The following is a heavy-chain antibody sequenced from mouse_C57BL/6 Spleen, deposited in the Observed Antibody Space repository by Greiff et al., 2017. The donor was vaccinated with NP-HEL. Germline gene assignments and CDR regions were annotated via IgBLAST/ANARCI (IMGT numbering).Heavy chain of an antibody. CDR1: GFTFSSYG. Sequence: EVKLVESGGDLVKPGGSLKLSCAASGFTFSSYGMSWVRQTPDKRLEWVATISSGGSYTYYPDSVKGRFTISRDNAKNTLYLQMSSLKSEDTAMYYCARPSLRGLYFDYWGQGTTLTV. D-gene: IGHD1-2*01. CDR2: ISSGGSYT. J-gene: IGHJ2*01. V-gene: IGHV5-6*01. CDR3: ARPSLRGLYFDY.